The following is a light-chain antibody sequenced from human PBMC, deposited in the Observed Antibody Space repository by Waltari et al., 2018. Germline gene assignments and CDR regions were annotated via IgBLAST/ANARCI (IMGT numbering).Light chain of an antibody. Sequence: EILLTQSPATLSLSPGERAILSCRASRSVSRFLAWYQPRPGQAPRLLIYDAPNRASGIPARFSGSGFGTEFTLTISSLEPEDFAVYYCQQRSNWLTFGGGTKVEMK. V-gene: IGKV3-11*01. CDR3: QQRSNWLT. J-gene: IGKJ4*01. CDR2: DAP. CDR1: RSVSRF.